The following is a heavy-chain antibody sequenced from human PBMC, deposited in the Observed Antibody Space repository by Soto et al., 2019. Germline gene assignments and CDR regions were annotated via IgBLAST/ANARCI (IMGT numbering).Heavy chain of an antibody. Sequence: QVQLVESGGGVVQPGRSLRLSCAGSGFTFSNYGLHWVRQAPGKGLEWVAVISYDGSHKYYADSVKGRFTISRDNSNNMLYLQMDSLMAGDTAVYYCAKGGAPRYCVRSSCHPAGAYWGQGTLVTVSS. V-gene: IGHV3-30*18. D-gene: IGHD2-15*01. CDR3: AKGGAPRYCVRSSCHPAGAY. CDR1: GFTFSNYG. CDR2: ISYDGSHK. J-gene: IGHJ4*02.